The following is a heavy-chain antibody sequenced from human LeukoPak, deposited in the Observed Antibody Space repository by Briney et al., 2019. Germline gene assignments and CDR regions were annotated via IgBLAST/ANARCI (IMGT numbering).Heavy chain of an antibody. D-gene: IGHD3-16*01. CDR2: ISRSSSYI. Sequence: GGSLRLSCAASGFTFSSYSMNWVRQAPGKGLEWVSSISRSSSYIYYADSVKGRFTISRDNAKNSLFLQMNSLRAEDTAVYYCARYPTYYDYVWGSNDYWGQGTLVTVSS. V-gene: IGHV3-21*01. J-gene: IGHJ4*02. CDR1: GFTFSSYS. CDR3: ARYPTYYDYVWGSNDY.